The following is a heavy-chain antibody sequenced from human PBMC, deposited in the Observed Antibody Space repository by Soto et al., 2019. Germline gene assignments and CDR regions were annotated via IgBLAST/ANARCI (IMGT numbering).Heavy chain of an antibody. CDR3: VRNWRYYGGDYYYGLDA. Sequence: ITLKESGPTLVKPTQTLTLTCTFSGFSLNTGGVCVGWVRKPRGKAMEWLALIYWDDDERYRPSLRSRLNITKDTINNQVVLTMTNMDPEDTATYYCVRNWRYYGGDYYYGLDAWGQGTTVTVSS. CDR1: GFSLNTGGVC. CDR2: IYWDDDE. J-gene: IGHJ6*02. V-gene: IGHV2-5*02. D-gene: IGHD3-10*01.